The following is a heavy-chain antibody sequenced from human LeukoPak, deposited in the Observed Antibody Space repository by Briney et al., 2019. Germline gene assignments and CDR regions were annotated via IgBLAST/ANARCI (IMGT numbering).Heavy chain of an antibody. CDR3: ARDLGQYYDTSDNWFDP. CDR1: GFTFSNYW. Sequence: GGSLRLSCAASGFTFSNYWMHWVRQAPGKGLVWVSRINSDGINTSYADSVKGRFTISRDNVKNTLNLQMNSLRAEDTAVYYCARDLGQYYDTSDNWFDPWGQGTLVTVSS. CDR2: INSDGINT. V-gene: IGHV3-74*01. D-gene: IGHD3-22*01. J-gene: IGHJ5*02.